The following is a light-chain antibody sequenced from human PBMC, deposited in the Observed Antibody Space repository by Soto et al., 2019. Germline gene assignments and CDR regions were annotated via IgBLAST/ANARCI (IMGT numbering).Light chain of an antibody. J-gene: IGLJ1*01. CDR3: CSYAGIYV. CDR2: EVT. Sequence: SVLTQPASVSGSPGQSITISCTGTSSDVGRYNLVSWYQQHPGKAPKLMIYEVTKRPSGVSNRFSGSKSGRTASLTISGLQAEDEGDYYCCSYAGIYVFGTGTKVT. V-gene: IGLV2-23*02. CDR1: SSDVGRYNL.